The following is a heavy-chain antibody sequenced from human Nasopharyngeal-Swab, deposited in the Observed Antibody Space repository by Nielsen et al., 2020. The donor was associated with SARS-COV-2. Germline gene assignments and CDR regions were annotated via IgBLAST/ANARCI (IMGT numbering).Heavy chain of an antibody. J-gene: IGHJ2*01. CDR1: GYTFSSYG. CDR3: ARKVGAPRDWYFDL. Sequence: ASVAVSCKPSGYTFSSYGISLVRQAPGQGLERMGWISPYNGNTNYPQKFQGRVTVTAATSTSTAYLELRRLRSADTAIYYCARKVGAPRDWYFDLWGRGTLVTVSS. D-gene: IGHD3-16*01. CDR2: ISPYNGNT. V-gene: IGHV1-18*01.